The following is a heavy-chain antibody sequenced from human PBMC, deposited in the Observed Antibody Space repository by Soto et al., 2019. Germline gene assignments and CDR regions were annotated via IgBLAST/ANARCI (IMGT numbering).Heavy chain of an antibody. CDR3: ARFLVDDILTGSAPYYYMDV. CDR1: GGSISSYY. CDR2: IYYSGST. V-gene: IGHV4-59*01. J-gene: IGHJ6*03. D-gene: IGHD3-9*01. Sequence: SETLSLTCTVSGGSISSYYWSWIRQPPGKGLEWIGYIYYSGSTNYNPSLKSRVTISVDTSKNQFSLKLSSVTAADTAVYYCARFLVDDILTGSAPYYYMDVWGKGTTVTVSS.